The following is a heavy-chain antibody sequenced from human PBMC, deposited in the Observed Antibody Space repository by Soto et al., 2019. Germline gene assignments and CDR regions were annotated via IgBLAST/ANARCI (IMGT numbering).Heavy chain of an antibody. CDR3: ARDRGYSYGSSRNYYYYGMDV. D-gene: IGHD5-18*01. CDR2: IYYSGST. CDR1: DGSISSYY. Sequence: SETLSLTCTVPDGSISSYYWSWIRQPPGKGLEWIGYIYYSGSTNYNPSLKSRVTISVDTSKNQFSLKLSSVTAADTAVYYCARDRGYSYGSSRNYYYYGMDVWGQGTTVTVSS. V-gene: IGHV4-59*01. J-gene: IGHJ6*02.